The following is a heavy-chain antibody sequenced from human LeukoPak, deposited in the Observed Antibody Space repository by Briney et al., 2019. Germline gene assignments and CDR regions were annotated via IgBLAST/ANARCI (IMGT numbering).Heavy chain of an antibody. Sequence: PSETLSLTCTVSGGSISSSSYYWGWIRQPPGKGLEWIGSIYYSGSTYYNPSLKSRVTISVDTSKNQFSLKLSSVTAEDTAVYYCARDRATPLGEVGYWGQGTLVTVSS. J-gene: IGHJ4*02. CDR3: ARDRATPLGEVGY. CDR1: GGSISSSSYY. V-gene: IGHV4-39*07. CDR2: IYYSGST. D-gene: IGHD5-12*01.